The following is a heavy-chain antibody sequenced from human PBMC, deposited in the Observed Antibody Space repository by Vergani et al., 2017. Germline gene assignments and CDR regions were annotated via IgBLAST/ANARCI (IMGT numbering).Heavy chain of an antibody. J-gene: IGHJ5*02. CDR2: ISSSSSYI. CDR3: ARGITMVRGVTAA. CDR1: GFTFTSYS. Sequence: EVQLVESGGGLVKPGGSLRLSCAASGFTFTSYSITWVRPAPGKGLEWVSSISSSSSYIYYAASVKGRFTISRDNATNSLYLQMNSLRAEDTAVYYCARGITMVRGVTAAWGQGTLVTVSS. D-gene: IGHD3-10*01. V-gene: IGHV3-21*01.